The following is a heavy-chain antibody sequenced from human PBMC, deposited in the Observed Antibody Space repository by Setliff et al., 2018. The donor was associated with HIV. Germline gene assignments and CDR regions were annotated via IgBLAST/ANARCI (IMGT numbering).Heavy chain of an antibody. J-gene: IGHJ4*02. CDR2: INPNSGDT. V-gene: IGHV1-2*06. Sequence: ASVKVSCKASGYTFTDYYIHWVRQAPGQGLEWMGRINPNSGDTNYAQIFQGRVTMTRDTSVTTAYMDLSGLTSGDTAVYYCAGGFGDLWGYYFDYWGQGTLVTVSS. D-gene: IGHD3-10*01. CDR3: AGGFGDLWGYYFDY. CDR1: GYTFTDYY.